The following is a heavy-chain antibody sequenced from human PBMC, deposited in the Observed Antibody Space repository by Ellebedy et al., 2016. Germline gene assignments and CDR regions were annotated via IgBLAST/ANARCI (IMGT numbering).Heavy chain of an antibody. CDR3: ARGGGPDCINAVCYTWYFDL. J-gene: IGHJ2*01. CDR2: ISSSSSYI. D-gene: IGHD2-8*01. V-gene: IGHV3-21*01. CDR1: GFTFSSYS. Sequence: GESLKISCAASGFTFSSYSMNWVRQAPGKGLEWVSSISSSSSYIYYADSVKGRFTISRDNSKSTVFLQMNSLRAEDTAVYYCARGGGPDCINAVCYTWYFDLWGRGTVVTVSS.